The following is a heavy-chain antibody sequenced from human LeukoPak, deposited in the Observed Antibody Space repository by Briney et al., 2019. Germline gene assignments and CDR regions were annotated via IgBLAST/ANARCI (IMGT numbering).Heavy chain of an antibody. J-gene: IGHJ4*02. CDR3: ARVGSSGYYLDY. D-gene: IGHD3-22*01. Sequence: PSETLSLTCTVSGGSISSGGYYWSWMPQHRGKGLEWFGYIYYSGSAYYNPSLKSRVTISVDTSKNQFSLKLSSVTAADTAMYYCARVGSSGYYLDYWGQGTLVTVSS. CDR1: GGSISSGGYY. CDR2: IYYSGSA. V-gene: IGHV4-31*03.